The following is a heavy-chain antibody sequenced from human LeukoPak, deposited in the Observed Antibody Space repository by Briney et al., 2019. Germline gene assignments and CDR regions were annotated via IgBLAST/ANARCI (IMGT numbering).Heavy chain of an antibody. Sequence: ASVKVSCKASGYTFTGYYMHWVRQAPGQGLEWMGWINPNSGGTNYAQKFQGWVTMTRDTSISTAYMELSRLRSDDTAVYYCARDPSGSGGTAIIYAFDIWGQGTMVTVSS. CDR3: ARDPSGSGGTAIIYAFDI. D-gene: IGHD2-21*02. V-gene: IGHV1-2*04. J-gene: IGHJ3*02. CDR1: GYTFTGYY. CDR2: INPNSGGT.